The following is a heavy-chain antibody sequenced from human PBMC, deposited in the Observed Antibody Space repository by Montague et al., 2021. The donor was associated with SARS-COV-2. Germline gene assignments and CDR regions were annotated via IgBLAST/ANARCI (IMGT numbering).Heavy chain of an antibody. CDR3: ARRGSSVWGVTVSAELDY. CDR2: INQSGRT. V-gene: IGHV4-34*01. Sequence: SETLSLTCAVSGGSFSSYYWSWIRQPPEKGLEWIGEINQSGRTNNNPSLKSRVIISVDTSKNQFSLKLSSVTAADTAVYYCARRGSSVWGVTVSAELDYWGQGILVIVSS. CDR1: GGSFSSYY. D-gene: IGHD3-10*01. J-gene: IGHJ4*02.